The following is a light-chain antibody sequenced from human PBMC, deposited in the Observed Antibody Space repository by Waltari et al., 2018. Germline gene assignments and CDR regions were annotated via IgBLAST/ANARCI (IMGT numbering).Light chain of an antibody. J-gene: IGLJ1*01. CDR1: ALSNQY. V-gene: IGLV3-25*03. CDR2: KDS. Sequence: SYELAQPPSVSVSPGQTARITCSGDALSNQYAYWYQQKPGQAPVVVMYKDSERPSGIPERFSGSSSGTTGTLTISGVQAEDEADYHCQSADSSGTYVFGTGTKVTVL. CDR3: QSADSSGTYV.